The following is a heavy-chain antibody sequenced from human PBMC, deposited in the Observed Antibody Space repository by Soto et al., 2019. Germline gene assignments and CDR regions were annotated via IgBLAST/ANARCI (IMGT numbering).Heavy chain of an antibody. CDR2: ISGSGATT. D-gene: IGHD6-13*01. V-gene: IGHV3-23*01. Sequence: LRLSCAASGVTFIADAMSWVRQAPGKGLEWVSAISGSGATTYYADSVKGRFTISRDKSKNTLYLQMNSLRAEDTALYYCAKSFSSNWYDYFDYWGQGSLVTVSS. CDR3: AKSFSSNWYDYFDY. CDR1: GVTFIADA. J-gene: IGHJ4*02.